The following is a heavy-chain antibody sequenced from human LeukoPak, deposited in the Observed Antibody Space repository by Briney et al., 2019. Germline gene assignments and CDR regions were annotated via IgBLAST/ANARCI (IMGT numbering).Heavy chain of an antibody. CDR1: GFTFSNYG. J-gene: IGHJ6*03. D-gene: IGHD3-10*01. CDR3: AKSSFGYYYMDV. Sequence: GGSLRLSCAASGFTFSNYGMHWVRQAPGKGLEWVAVISYDGSNKYYADSVKGRFTISRDNSKNTLYLQMNSLRAEDTAVYYCAKSSFGYYYMDVWGKGTTVTVSS. V-gene: IGHV3-30*18. CDR2: ISYDGSNK.